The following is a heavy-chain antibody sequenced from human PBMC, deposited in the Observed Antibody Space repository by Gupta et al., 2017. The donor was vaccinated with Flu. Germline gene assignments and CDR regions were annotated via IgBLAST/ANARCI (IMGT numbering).Heavy chain of an antibody. CDR2: ISWNGGRT. CDR3: AKNVGSEVALAS. J-gene: IGHJ5*02. Sequence: VRQAPGRGLEWVAGISWNGGRTGYAETVKGRFTVSRDNAKNSLYLQMNSLTTDDTALYYCAKNVGSEVALASWGQGTLVTGSS. V-gene: IGHV3-9*01. D-gene: IGHD2-15*01.